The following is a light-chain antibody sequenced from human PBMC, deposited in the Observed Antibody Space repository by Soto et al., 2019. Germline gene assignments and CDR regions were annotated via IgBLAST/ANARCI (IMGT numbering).Light chain of an antibody. Sequence: QSALPQPASVSGSPGQSITISCTGTSSDVGGYDYVSWYQQHPGKAPKLLICDVSNRPSGVSNRFSGSKSGNTASLTIAGVQAEDEADYYCGSYRSSSTRYVFGTGTKVTVL. V-gene: IGLV2-14*01. CDR1: SSDVGGYDY. J-gene: IGLJ1*01. CDR3: GSYRSSSTRYV. CDR2: DVS.